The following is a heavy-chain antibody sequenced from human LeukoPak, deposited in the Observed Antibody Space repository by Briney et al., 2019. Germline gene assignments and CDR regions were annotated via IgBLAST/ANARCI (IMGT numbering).Heavy chain of an antibody. D-gene: IGHD3-10*01. CDR3: ARGLPTMVRGVIITGRGVLVDY. CDR2: INHSGST. CDR1: GGSFSGYY. V-gene: IGHV4-34*01. J-gene: IGHJ4*02. Sequence: SETLSLTCAVYGGSFSGYYWSWIRQPPGKGLEWIGEINHSGSTNYSPSLKSRVTVLVDTSKNQFSLKLSSVTAADTAVYYCARGLPTMVRGVIITGRGVLVDYWGQGTLVTVSS.